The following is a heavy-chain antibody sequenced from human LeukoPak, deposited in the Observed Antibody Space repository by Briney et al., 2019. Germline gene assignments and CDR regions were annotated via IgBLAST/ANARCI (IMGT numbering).Heavy chain of an antibody. CDR3: ARTPSWGSWSGYYNAHRGRPFFDY. CDR2: IYHSGST. Sequence: PSGTLSLTCAVSGGSISSSNWWSWVRQPPGKGLEWIGEIYHSGSTNYNPSLKSRVTISVDKSKNQFSLKLSSVTAADTAVYYCARTPSWGSWSGYYNAHRGRPFFDYWGQGTLVTVSS. V-gene: IGHV4-4*02. J-gene: IGHJ4*02. D-gene: IGHD3-3*01. CDR1: GGSISSSNW.